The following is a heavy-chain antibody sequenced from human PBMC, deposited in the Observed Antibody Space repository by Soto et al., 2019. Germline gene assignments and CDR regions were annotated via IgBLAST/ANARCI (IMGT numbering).Heavy chain of an antibody. J-gene: IGHJ6*02. Sequence: GGSLRLSCAASGFTFSSFAMHWVRQAPGKGLEWVALIWYDGINKYYVDSVKVRFTISRDNSENTLYLQMNSLRAEDTAVYYCARGSGPPDYYYYVMDVWGQGTTVTVSS. D-gene: IGHD3-10*01. V-gene: IGHV3-33*01. CDR2: IWYDGINK. CDR1: GFTFSSFA. CDR3: ARGSGPPDYYYYVMDV.